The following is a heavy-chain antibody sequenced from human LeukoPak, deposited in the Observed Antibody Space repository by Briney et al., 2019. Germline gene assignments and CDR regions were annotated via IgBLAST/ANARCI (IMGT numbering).Heavy chain of an antibody. CDR3: ARDLLGYSSSFWIAVAGDY. CDR2: INTNSDIT. Sequence: GASVKVSCKASGYTFTKYYIHWVRQAPGQGLEWIGIINTNSDITTYAPEFQGTVTITRDMSTSTVYMELTSLRSEDTAVYYCARDLLGYSSSFWIAVAGDYWGQGTLVTVSS. J-gene: IGHJ4*02. D-gene: IGHD6-19*01. CDR1: GYTFTKYY. V-gene: IGHV1-46*01.